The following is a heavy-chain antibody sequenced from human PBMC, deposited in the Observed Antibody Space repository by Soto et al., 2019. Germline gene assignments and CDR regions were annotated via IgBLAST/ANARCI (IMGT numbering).Heavy chain of an antibody. V-gene: IGHV4-31*03. CDR1: GCSISSGGYY. CDR2: IYYSGST. D-gene: IGHD3-9*01. Sequence: PSETLSLTCPVSGCSISSGGYYWSWIRQHPGKGLEWIGYIYYSGSTYYNPSLKSRVTVSVDTSKNQFSLKLSSVTAADTAVYYCAKGAGLRYFDWLQDYYFDYWGQGTLVTVSS. CDR3: AKGAGLRYFDWLQDYYFDY. J-gene: IGHJ4*02.